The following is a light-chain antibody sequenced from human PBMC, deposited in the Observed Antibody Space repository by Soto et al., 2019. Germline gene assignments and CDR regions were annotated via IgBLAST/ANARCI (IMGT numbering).Light chain of an antibody. Sequence: EIVLTQSPATLSLSPGERATLSCRASQSVYSSLAWYQQKPGQPPRLLINDASNRATGIPARFSGSGSGTDFTLTISSLEPEDFAVYYCQQRNEWPLTFGGGTKVEIK. CDR3: QQRNEWPLT. CDR1: QSVYSS. CDR2: DAS. J-gene: IGKJ4*01. V-gene: IGKV3-11*01.